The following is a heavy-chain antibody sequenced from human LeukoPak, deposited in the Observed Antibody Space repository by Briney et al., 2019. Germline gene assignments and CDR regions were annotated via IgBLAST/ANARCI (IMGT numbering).Heavy chain of an antibody. D-gene: IGHD3-9*01. V-gene: IGHV3-64D*06. J-gene: IGHJ4*02. CDR3: VKDYDILTGYFDY. Sequence: GGSLRLSCSASAFTFSSYAMHWVRQAPGKGLEYVSAISSNGGSTYYADSVKGRFTISRDNSKNTLYLQMSSLRAEDTAVYYCVKDYDILTGYFDYWGQRTLVTVSS. CDR2: ISSNGGST. CDR1: AFTFSSYA.